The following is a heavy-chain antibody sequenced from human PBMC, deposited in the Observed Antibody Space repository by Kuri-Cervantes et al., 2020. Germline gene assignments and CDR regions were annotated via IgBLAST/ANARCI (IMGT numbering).Heavy chain of an antibody. D-gene: IGHD6-13*01. CDR3: ARLGSSWHGAAGV. V-gene: IGHV4-34*01. Sequence: SQTLSLTCAVYGGSFSGYYWSWIRQPPGKGLEWIGSIYYSGSTYYNPSLKSRVTISVDTSKNQFSLKLSSVTAADTAVYYCARLGSSWHGAAGVWGQGTLVTVSS. J-gene: IGHJ4*02. CDR1: GGSFSGYY. CDR2: IYYSGST.